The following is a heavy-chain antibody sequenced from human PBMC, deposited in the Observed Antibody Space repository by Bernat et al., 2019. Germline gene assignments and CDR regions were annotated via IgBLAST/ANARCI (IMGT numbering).Heavy chain of an antibody. V-gene: IGHV4-38-2*01. CDR2: IYYSGST. CDR1: GYSISSGYY. D-gene: IGHD5-12*01. J-gene: IGHJ4*02. CDR3: AGQYSDYDLYYFDY. Sequence: QVQLQESGPGLVKPSETLSLTCAVSGYSISSGYYWGWIRQPPGKGLEWIGSIYYSGSTYYNPSLKSRVTISVGTTKKQFSLKLTSVNAADTAVYYCAGQYSDYDLYYFDYWGQGTLVTVAS.